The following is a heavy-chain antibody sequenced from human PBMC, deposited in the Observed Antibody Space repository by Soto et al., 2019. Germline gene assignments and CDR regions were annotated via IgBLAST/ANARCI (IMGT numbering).Heavy chain of an antibody. CDR2: IRSKAYGGAT. Sequence: GGSLRLSCTASGFTFGDYAMSWFRQAPGKGLEWVGFIRSKAYGGATEYAASVKGRFTISRDDSKSIAYLQMNSLKTEDTAVYYCTLLSGDYYYYGMDVWGQGTTVTVSS. D-gene: IGHD3-10*01. V-gene: IGHV3-49*03. CDR3: TLLSGDYYYYGMDV. J-gene: IGHJ6*02. CDR1: GFTFGDYA.